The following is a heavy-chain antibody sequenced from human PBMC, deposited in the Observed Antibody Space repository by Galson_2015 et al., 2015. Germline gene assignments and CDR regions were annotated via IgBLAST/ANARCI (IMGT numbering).Heavy chain of an antibody. J-gene: IGHJ4*01. V-gene: IGHV3-23*01. CDR2: ISGSGDKT. Sequence: SLRLSCAASGFTFSSFAMTWVRQAPGKGLEWVSAISGSGDKTYYADSVKGRFTISRDNSRNTLYLQMNSLRVEDTAVYFCARLGRTWGYWGHGTLVTVSS. CDR3: ARLGRTWGY. CDR1: GFTFSSFA. D-gene: IGHD3-16*01.